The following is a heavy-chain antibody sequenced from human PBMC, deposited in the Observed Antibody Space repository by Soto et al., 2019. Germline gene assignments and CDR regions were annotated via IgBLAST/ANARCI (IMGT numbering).Heavy chain of an antibody. CDR3: ARHSVFSAYRPGAWFDY. CDR1: ARSISTSTYY. D-gene: IGHD1-26*01. J-gene: IGHJ5*01. Sequence: PSESLSLTFNVSARSISTSTYYGVWIPQPPVKWLEWIGSIYYSGSTYYNPSLKSRVTISVDTSKNQFSLKLSSVTAADTAVYYCARHSVFSAYRPGAWFDYWGQGTLVTVS. V-gene: IGHV4-39*01. CDR2: IYYSGST.